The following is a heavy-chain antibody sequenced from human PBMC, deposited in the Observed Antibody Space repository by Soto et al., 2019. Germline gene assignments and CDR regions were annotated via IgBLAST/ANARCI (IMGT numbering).Heavy chain of an antibody. Sequence: QVQLVESGGGVVQPGRSLRLSCVASGFIFRTYAMHWVRQAPGKGLEWVAVISYDGTNKYYADSVKGRFTISRDNSKNTLYLQMNILRAADKDIYYCVGDNSAYYSAPCDYWGQGTLVTVSS. CDR1: GFIFRTYA. J-gene: IGHJ4*02. CDR3: VGDNSAYYSAPCDY. V-gene: IGHV3-30-3*01. CDR2: ISYDGTNK. D-gene: IGHD3-22*01.